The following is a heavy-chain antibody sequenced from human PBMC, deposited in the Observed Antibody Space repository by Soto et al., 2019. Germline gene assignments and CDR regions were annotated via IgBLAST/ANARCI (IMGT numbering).Heavy chain of an antibody. V-gene: IGHV3-7*03. D-gene: IGHD3-10*01. Sequence: PGGSLRLSCLSSGMTFSDYWMTWVRQAPGRGLEWVANINQEGSDKNYVDSVRGRFTISRDNAKNSLYLQMNSLRAEDTAVYYCARGLLIRVHWGQGTLGTVSS. CDR2: INQEGSDK. CDR1: GMTFSDYW. J-gene: IGHJ4*02. CDR3: ARGLLIRVH.